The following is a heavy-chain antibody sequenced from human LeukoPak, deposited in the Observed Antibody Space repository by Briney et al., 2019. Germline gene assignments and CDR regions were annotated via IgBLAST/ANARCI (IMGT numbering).Heavy chain of an antibody. V-gene: IGHV3-30*03. CDR2: ISYDGSNK. CDR1: GFTFSSYG. J-gene: IGHJ1*01. Sequence: GGSLRLSCAASGFTFSSYGMHWVRQAPGKGLEWVATISYDGSNKYYAGSVKGRFTISRDNAKNSLFLQMNSLRAEDTALYYCAREDGFCSGGSCYQHWGQGTLVTVSS. CDR3: AREDGFCSGGSCYQH. D-gene: IGHD2-15*01.